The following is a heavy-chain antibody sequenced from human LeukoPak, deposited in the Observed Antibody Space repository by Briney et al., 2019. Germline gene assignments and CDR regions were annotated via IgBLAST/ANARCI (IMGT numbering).Heavy chain of an antibody. CDR1: GGTFSSYA. Sequence: SVRVSCKASGGTFSSYAISWVRQAPGQGLEWMGGIIPIFGTANYAQKFQGRVTITADESTSTAYMELSSLRSEDTAVYYCARDSGYCSSTSCYTDYYYYYMDVWGKGTTVTVSS. J-gene: IGHJ6*03. V-gene: IGHV1-69*01. D-gene: IGHD2-2*02. CDR2: IIPIFGTA. CDR3: ARDSGYCSSTSCYTDYYYYYMDV.